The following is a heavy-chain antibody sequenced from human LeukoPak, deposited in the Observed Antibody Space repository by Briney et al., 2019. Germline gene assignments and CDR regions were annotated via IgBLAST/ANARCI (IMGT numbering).Heavy chain of an antibody. CDR2: ISSSGSTI. Sequence: PGGSLRLSCAASGFTFSSYEMNWVRQAPGRGLEWVSYISSSGSTIYYADSVKGRFTISRDNAKNSLYLQMNSLRAEDRAVYYCARVTMVRGDRDYWGQGTLVSVSS. CDR1: GFTFSSYE. CDR3: ARVTMVRGDRDY. J-gene: IGHJ4*02. D-gene: IGHD3-10*01. V-gene: IGHV3-48*03.